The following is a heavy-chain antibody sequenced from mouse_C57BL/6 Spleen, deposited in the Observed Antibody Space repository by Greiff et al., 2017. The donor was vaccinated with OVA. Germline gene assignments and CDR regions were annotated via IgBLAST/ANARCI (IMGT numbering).Heavy chain of an antibody. CDR2: IDPSDSYT. CDR1: GYTFTSYW. Sequence: VQLQQPGAELVRPGTSVKLSCKASGYTFTSYWMHWVKQRPGQGLEWIGVIDPSDSYTNYNQKFKGKATLTVDTSSSTAYMQLSSLTSEASAVYEVERGDDYGSSYPFAYWGQGTLVTVSA. D-gene: IGHD1-1*01. V-gene: IGHV1-59*01. CDR3: ERGDDYGSSYPFAY. J-gene: IGHJ3*01.